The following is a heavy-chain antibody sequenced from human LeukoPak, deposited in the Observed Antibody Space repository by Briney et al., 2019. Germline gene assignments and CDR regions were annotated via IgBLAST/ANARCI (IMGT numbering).Heavy chain of an antibody. D-gene: IGHD6-13*01. V-gene: IGHV3-30*03. CDR3: ARDRVAAALIDY. CDR1: GFTFSSYA. CDR2: ISYDGSNK. J-gene: IGHJ4*02. Sequence: GGSLRLSCAASGFTFSSYAMSWVRQAPGKGLEWVAVISYDGSNKYYADSVKGRFTISRDNSKNTLYLQMNSLRAEDTAVYYCARDRVAAALIDYWGQGTLVTVSS.